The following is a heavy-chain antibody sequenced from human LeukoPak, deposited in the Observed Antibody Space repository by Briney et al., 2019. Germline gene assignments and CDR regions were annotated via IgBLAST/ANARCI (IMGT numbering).Heavy chain of an antibody. CDR3: AKEKVAVAGHYDAFDI. D-gene: IGHD6-19*01. J-gene: IGHJ3*02. Sequence: GRSLRLSCATSGFTFDDYAMHWVRQAPGKGLEWVSGISWNSGSIGYADSVMGRFTISRDNAKNSLYLQMNSLRAEDTALYYCAKEKVAVAGHYDAFDIWGQGTMVTVSS. CDR2: ISWNSGSI. CDR1: GFTFDDYA. V-gene: IGHV3-9*01.